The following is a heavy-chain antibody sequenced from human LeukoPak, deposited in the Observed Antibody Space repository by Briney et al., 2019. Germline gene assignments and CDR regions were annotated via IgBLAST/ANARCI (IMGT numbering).Heavy chain of an antibody. J-gene: IGHJ5*02. CDR1: GFTFDDYA. Sequence: PGGSLRLSCAASGFTFDDYAMPWVRQAPGKGLEWVSGISWNSGSIGYADSVKGRFTISRDNAKNSLYLQMNSLRAEDTALYYCAKVGFSSGWYVGWFDPWGQGALVTVSS. CDR3: AKVGFSSGWYVGWFDP. CDR2: ISWNSGSI. V-gene: IGHV3-9*01. D-gene: IGHD6-19*01.